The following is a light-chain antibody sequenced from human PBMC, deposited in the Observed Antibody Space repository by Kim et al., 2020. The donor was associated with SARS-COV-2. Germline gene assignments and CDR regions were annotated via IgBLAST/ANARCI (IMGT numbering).Light chain of an antibody. CDR2: DKN. J-gene: IGLJ2*01. Sequence: SSELTQDPAVSVALGQTVRITCQGDSLRNYHAGWFQQKSGQAPILVFYDKNKRPSGIPDRFSGSSSRDTASLTITGVQAEDEADYYCNSRDSNTDHVIFGGGTQLTVL. CDR1: SLRNYH. V-gene: IGLV3-19*01. CDR3: NSRDSNTDHVI.